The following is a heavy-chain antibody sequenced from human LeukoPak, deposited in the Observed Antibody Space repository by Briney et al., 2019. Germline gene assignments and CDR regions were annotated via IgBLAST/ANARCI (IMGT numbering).Heavy chain of an antibody. CDR3: ARGYCSGGNCYQGRAFDY. J-gene: IGHJ4*02. CDR1: GGSFSDYY. D-gene: IGHD2-15*01. V-gene: IGHV4-34*01. CDR2: INHSGST. Sequence: SETLSLTCAVYGGSFSDYYWTWVRQPPGKGLEWIGEINHSGSTKYNPSLKSRVTISVDTSKNQFSLKLNSVTAADTAVYYCARGYCSGGNCYQGRAFDYWGQGTLVTVSS.